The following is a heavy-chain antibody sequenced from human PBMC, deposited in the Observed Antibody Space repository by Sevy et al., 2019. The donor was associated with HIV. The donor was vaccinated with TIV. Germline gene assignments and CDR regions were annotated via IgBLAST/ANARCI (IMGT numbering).Heavy chain of an antibody. Sequence: SETLSLTCTVSGGSISSGGYYWSWIRQHPGKGLEWIGYIYYSGSTYYNPSLKSRVTISVDTSKNQFSLKLSSVTAADTAVYYCARFLEWSTSFDYWGQRTVVTVSS. D-gene: IGHD3-3*01. CDR1: GGSISSGGYY. CDR3: ARFLEWSTSFDY. V-gene: IGHV4-31*03. J-gene: IGHJ4*02. CDR2: IYYSGST.